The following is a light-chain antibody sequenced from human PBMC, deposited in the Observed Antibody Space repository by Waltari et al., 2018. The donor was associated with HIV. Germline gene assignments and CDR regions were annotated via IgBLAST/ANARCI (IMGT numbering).Light chain of an antibody. CDR3: QNYKRYPFT. CDR2: RAS. CDR1: QSIDTS. Sequence: DIQMTQSPSPLSASVGDRVTLTCRASQSIDTSLAWYQQKPGKAPKVLIYRASGLESGVPSRFSGSGSGTEFTLTITSLQPDDFATYYCQNYKRYPFTFGPGTKVDIK. V-gene: IGKV1-5*03. J-gene: IGKJ3*01.